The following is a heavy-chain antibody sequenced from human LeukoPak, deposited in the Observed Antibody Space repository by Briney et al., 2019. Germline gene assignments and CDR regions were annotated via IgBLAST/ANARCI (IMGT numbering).Heavy chain of an antibody. V-gene: IGHV4-4*08. CDR3: ARNVGSGGSYLFDY. CDR2: VYNSEYT. D-gene: IGHD6-19*01. Sequence: PSETLSLTWTVAGGSSSGYYWSWIRQPPGKGLEWVGYVYNSEYTKYKPSLKSRVSISFDTSKNQVSLTLPSVTAADTAVYYSARNVGSGGSYLFDYWGQGTLVTVSS. CDR1: GGSSSGYY. J-gene: IGHJ4*02.